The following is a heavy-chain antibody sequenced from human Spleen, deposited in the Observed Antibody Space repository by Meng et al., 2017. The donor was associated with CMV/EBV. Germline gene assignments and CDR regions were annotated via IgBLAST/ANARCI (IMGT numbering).Heavy chain of an antibody. V-gene: IGHV3-7*01. CDR3: ARLYCSSTSCLVWDV. CDR2: IKHDGSDK. Sequence: GESLKISCAASGFTFSSYSMTWVRQAPGKGLEWVATIKHDGSDKYYLDSVKGRFIISRDNAKNSLYVQMTSLRAEDTAVYYCARLYCSSTSCLVWDVWGQGTSVTVSS. CDR1: GFTFSSYS. J-gene: IGHJ6*02. D-gene: IGHD2-2*01.